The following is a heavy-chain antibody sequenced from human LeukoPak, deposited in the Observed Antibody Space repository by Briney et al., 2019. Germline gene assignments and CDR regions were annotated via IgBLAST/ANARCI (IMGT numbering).Heavy chain of an antibody. CDR2: IYYSGST. Sequence: SQTLSLTCTVSGGSISSGGYYWSWIRQHPGKGLEWIGYIYYSGSTYYNPSLKSRVTISVDTSKNQFSLKLSSVTAADTAVYYCAREWRLWFGEFVDFGADNWLDPWGQGTLVTVSS. D-gene: IGHD3-10*01. J-gene: IGHJ5*02. CDR1: GGSISSGGYY. V-gene: IGHV4-31*03. CDR3: AREWRLWFGEFVDFGADNWLDP.